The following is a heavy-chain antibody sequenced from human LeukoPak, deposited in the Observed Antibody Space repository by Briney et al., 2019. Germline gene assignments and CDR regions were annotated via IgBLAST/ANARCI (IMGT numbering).Heavy chain of an antibody. Sequence: GESLKISCKGSGSSFTSYWIGWVRQMPGKGLEWMGIIYPGDSDTRYSPSFQGQVTISADKSISTAYLQWSSLKASDTAMYYCARQMGHSSSWFPNWFDPWGQGTLVTVSS. CDR1: GSSFTSYW. D-gene: IGHD6-13*01. V-gene: IGHV5-51*01. CDR3: ARQMGHSSSWFPNWFDP. CDR2: IYPGDSDT. J-gene: IGHJ5*02.